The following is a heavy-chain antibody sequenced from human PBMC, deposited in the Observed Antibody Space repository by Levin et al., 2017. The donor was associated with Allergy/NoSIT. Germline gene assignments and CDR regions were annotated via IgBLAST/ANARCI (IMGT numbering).Heavy chain of an antibody. V-gene: IGHV4-61*02. D-gene: IGHD3-10*01. Sequence: SPTLSLTCTVSGGSIRSGSYYWSWIRQPAGKGLEWIGRIYTSGSTNYNPSLKSRVTISVDTSKNQFSLKLSSVTAADTAVYYCAREGPIVTYYYGSGSPYYFDYWGQGTLVTVSS. CDR2: IYTSGST. CDR3: AREGPIVTYYYGSGSPYYFDY. J-gene: IGHJ4*02. CDR1: GGSIRSGSYY.